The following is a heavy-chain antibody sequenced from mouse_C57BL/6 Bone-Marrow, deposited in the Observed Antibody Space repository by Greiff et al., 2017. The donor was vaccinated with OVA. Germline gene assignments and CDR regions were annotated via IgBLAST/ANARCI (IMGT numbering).Heavy chain of an antibody. D-gene: IGHD1-1*01. Sequence: EVQVVESGGGLVQPGGSLSLSCAASGFTFTDYYMSWVRQPPGKALEWLGFIRNKANGYTTESSASVKGRFTISRDNSQRILYLQMNALRAEDRATYYCARYTSFGYGSRCFDVWGTGTTVTVSS. V-gene: IGHV7-3*01. J-gene: IGHJ1*03. CDR2: IRNKANGYTT. CDR1: GFTFTDYY. CDR3: ARYTSFGYGSRCFDV.